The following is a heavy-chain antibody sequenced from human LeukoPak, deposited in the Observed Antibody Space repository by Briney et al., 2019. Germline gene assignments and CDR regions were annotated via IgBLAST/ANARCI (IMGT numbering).Heavy chain of an antibody. Sequence: GESLKISCAASGFTVSSNYMNWVRRAPGKGLEWVSAFYSDGSTYYADSVKGRFTLSRDNSKNTLYLQMNSLRAEDTAVYYCARATYYYDSSGYRDFYFDDWGQGTLVTVSS. J-gene: IGHJ4*02. D-gene: IGHD3-22*01. CDR3: ARATYYYDSSGYRDFYFDD. CDR1: GFTVSSNY. V-gene: IGHV3-53*01. CDR2: FYSDGST.